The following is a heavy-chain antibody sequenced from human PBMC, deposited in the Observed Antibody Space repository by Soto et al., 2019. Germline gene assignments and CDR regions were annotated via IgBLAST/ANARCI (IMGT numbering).Heavy chain of an antibody. V-gene: IGHV1-69*08. CDR1: GGTFSRYS. D-gene: IGHD2-2*01. CDR2: IMPVFGIA. J-gene: IGHJ6*02. Sequence: QVQLVQSGAEVKKPGSSVKVSCKASGGTFSRYSFTWVRQAPGLGLEWMGRIMPVFGIASYAQKFQGRVTITADESTSTAFMELSSLRSEDTAVYYCAREDRDRETGLVPAAIDGMDVWGQGTTVTVSS. CDR3: AREDRDRETGLVPAAIDGMDV.